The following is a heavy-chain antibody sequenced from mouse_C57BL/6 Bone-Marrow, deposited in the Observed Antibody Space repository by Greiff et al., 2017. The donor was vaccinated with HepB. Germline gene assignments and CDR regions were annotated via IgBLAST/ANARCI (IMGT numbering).Heavy chain of an antibody. Sequence: VQLQQSGAELVRPGASVKLSCTASGFNIKDDYMHWVKQRPEQGLEWIGWIDPENGDTEYASKFQGKATITADTSSNTAYLQLSILTSEDTAVYYCTTFYDYYFDYWGQGTTLTVSS. J-gene: IGHJ2*01. CDR3: TTFYDYYFDY. D-gene: IGHD2-4*01. CDR2: IDPENGDT. CDR1: GFNIKDDY. V-gene: IGHV14-4*01.